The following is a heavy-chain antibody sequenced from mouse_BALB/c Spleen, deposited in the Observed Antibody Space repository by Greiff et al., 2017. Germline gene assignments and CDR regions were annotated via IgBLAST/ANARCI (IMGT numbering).Heavy chain of an antibody. CDR3: ARYCGRASPYFDY. CDR2: IFPGSGNT. J-gene: IGHJ2*01. D-gene: IGHD1-1*01. V-gene: IGHV1-66*01. CDR1: GYSFTSYY. Sequence: QVQLQQSGPELVKPGASVKISCKASGYSFTSYYIHWVKQRPGQGLEWIGWIFPGSGNTKYNEKFKGKATLTADTSSSTAYMQLSSLTSEDSAVYFCARYCGRASPYFDYWGQGTTLTVSS.